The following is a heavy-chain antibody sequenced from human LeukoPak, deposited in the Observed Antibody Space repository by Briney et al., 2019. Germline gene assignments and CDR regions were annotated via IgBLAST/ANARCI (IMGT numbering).Heavy chain of an antibody. CDR2: MNPNSGNT. V-gene: IGHV1-8*01. D-gene: IGHD6-13*01. Sequence: ASVKVSCKASGYTFTSYDINWVRQATGQGLEWMGWMNPNSGNTGYAQKFQGRVTMTRNTSINTAYMELSSLRSEDTAVYYCARVNSSSWYTTLYYGMDVWGQGTTVTVSS. CDR1: GYTFTSYD. CDR3: ARVNSSSWYTTLYYGMDV. J-gene: IGHJ6*02.